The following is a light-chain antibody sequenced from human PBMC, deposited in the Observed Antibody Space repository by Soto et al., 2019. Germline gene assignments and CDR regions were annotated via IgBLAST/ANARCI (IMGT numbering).Light chain of an antibody. J-gene: IGKJ2*02. CDR2: DIS. CDR1: QSVSKL. V-gene: IGKV3-11*01. Sequence: EIVLTQSPATLSVSPGERATLSCRASQSVSKLLTWYQQKPGQPPSRLRYDISTRAAGIPPRFSGSGSGTDFILTISSLEPHDFAVYFCQQCTIGPPCTFGQGTKLDIK. CDR3: QQCTIGPPCT.